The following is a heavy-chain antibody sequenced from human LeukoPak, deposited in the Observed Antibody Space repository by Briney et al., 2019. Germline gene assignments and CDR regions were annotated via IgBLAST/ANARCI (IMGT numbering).Heavy chain of an antibody. V-gene: IGHV3-74*01. Sequence: GGSLRLSCAASGFTFSSYWMHWVRQAPGKGLVWVSRINSDGSSTSYADSVKGRFTISRDNAKNTLYLQMNSLRAEDTAVYYCACIPPDSATADYWGQGTLVTVSS. CDR2: INSDGSST. D-gene: IGHD1-26*01. CDR3: ACIPPDSATADY. J-gene: IGHJ4*02. CDR1: GFTFSSYW.